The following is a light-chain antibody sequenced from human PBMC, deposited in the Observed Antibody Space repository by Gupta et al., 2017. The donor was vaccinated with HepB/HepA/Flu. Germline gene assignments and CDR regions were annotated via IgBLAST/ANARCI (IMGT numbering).Light chain of an antibody. CDR1: QSILYSSNNKNY. V-gene: IGKV4-1*01. CDR2: WAS. Sequence: DIVMTQSPDSLAVSLGERAAINCKSSQSILYSSNNKNYLAWYQQKPGQPPKLRIYWASTRESGVPDRFSGSGSGTDFTLTISSLQAADVAVYYCQQYYSTPQTFGQGTKVEIK. CDR3: QQYYSTPQT. J-gene: IGKJ1*01.